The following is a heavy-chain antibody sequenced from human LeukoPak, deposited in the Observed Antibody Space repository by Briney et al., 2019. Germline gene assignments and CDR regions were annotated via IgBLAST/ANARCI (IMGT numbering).Heavy chain of an antibody. V-gene: IGHV3-21*01. CDR1: GFTFSNYN. CDR3: ARDSSSGYYTH. J-gene: IGHJ4*02. D-gene: IGHD3-22*01. Sequence: PGGSLRLSCAASGFTFSNYNMNWVRLAPGQGLEWVASISTSSSYIHYEDSVKGRFTISRENAKNSLYLQMNSLRAEDTAVYYCARDSSSGYYTHWGQGILVTVSS. CDR2: ISTSSSYI.